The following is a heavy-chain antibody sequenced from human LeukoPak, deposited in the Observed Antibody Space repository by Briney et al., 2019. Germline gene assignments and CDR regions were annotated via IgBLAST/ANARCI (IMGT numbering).Heavy chain of an antibody. CDR2: ISYDGSNK. Sequence: GGSLRPSCAASGFTFSSYATHWVRQAPGKGLEWVAVISYDGSNKYYADSVKGRFTISRDNSKNTLYLQMNSLRAEDTAVYYCARVRRLRDDAFDIWGQGTMVTVSS. CDR1: GFTFSSYA. V-gene: IGHV3-30*04. D-gene: IGHD5-18*01. J-gene: IGHJ3*02. CDR3: ARVRRLRDDAFDI.